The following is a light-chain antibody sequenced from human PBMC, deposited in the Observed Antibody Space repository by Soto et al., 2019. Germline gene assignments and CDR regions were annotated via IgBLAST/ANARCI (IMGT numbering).Light chain of an antibody. CDR2: GAS. J-gene: IGKJ5*01. CDR3: QQYNSWPPL. Sequence: EMVLPQSPATLPVSPGERATLSCRASQGVGGSLAWYQQRPGQPPRLVIYGASTRATGFPARFSGSGSGTEFTLTISSLQSEDFAVYYCQQYNSWPPLFGQGTRLEIK. CDR1: QGVGGS. V-gene: IGKV3-15*01.